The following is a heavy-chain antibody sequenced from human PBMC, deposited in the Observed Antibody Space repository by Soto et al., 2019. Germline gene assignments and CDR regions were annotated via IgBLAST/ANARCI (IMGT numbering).Heavy chain of an antibody. CDR3: ARDRAAMVGDGMDV. V-gene: IGHV4-31*02. J-gene: IGHJ6*02. D-gene: IGHD5-18*01. CDR1: GGSSSSGGYY. CDR2: IYYRGST. Sequence: SETLSLTCTVSGGSSSSGGYYCSWIRQHPGKGLEWIGYIYYRGSTYYNPSLKSRVTISVDTSKNQFSLKLSSVTAADTAVYYCARDRAAMVGDGMDVWGQGTTVTVSS.